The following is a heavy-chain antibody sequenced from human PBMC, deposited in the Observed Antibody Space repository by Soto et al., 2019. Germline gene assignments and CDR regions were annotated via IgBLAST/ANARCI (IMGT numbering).Heavy chain of an antibody. CDR3: ARARLAYCGGDCPSYYYYYGMDV. V-gene: IGHV1-69*13. J-gene: IGHJ6*02. CDR1: GGTFSSYA. D-gene: IGHD2-21*02. Sequence: SVKVSCKASGGTFSSYAISWVRQAPGQGLEWMGGIIPIFGTANYAQKFQGRVTITADESTSTAYMELSSLRSEDTAVYYCARARLAYCGGDCPSYYYYYGMDVWGQGTTVTVSS. CDR2: IIPIFGTA.